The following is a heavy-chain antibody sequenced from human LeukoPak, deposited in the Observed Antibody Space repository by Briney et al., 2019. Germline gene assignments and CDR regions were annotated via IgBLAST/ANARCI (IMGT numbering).Heavy chain of an antibody. Sequence: ASVEVSCKASGGTFSSYAISWVRQAPGQGLEWMGGIIPIFGTANYAQKFQGRVTITADESTSTAYMELSSLRSEDTAVYYCASAIGYCSSTSRYDPSGYYYYYMDVRGKGTTVTVSS. CDR3: ASAIGYCSSTSRYDPSGYYYYYMDV. CDR1: GGTFSSYA. CDR2: IIPIFGTA. J-gene: IGHJ6*03. D-gene: IGHD2-2*01. V-gene: IGHV1-69*13.